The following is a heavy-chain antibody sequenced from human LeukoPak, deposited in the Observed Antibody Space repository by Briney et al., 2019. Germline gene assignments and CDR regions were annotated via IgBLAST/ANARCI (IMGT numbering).Heavy chain of an antibody. CDR1: GYTFTGYY. CDR3: ATDQYGSGSYPNPNYYYGMDV. D-gene: IGHD3-10*01. Sequence: VASVRVSCKASGYTFTGYYMHWVRQAPGQGLEWMGWINPNSGGTNYAKKFQGWVTMTRDTSISTAYMELSRLRSDDTAVYYCATDQYGSGSYPNPNYYYGMDVWGQGTTVTVSS. V-gene: IGHV1-2*04. CDR2: INPNSGGT. J-gene: IGHJ6*02.